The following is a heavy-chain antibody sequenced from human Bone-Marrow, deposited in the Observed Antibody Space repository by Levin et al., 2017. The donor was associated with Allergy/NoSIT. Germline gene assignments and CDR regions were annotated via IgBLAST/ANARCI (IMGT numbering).Heavy chain of an antibody. D-gene: IGHD2-15*01. J-gene: IGHJ4*02. Sequence: LSLTCAASGFTSNSSTMSWVRQAPGKGLEWVSSISGSGRDTYYSDSVKGRFTISRDNSKNTLYLQMSSLRADDTAVYYCAEDPAYVVVVAALTFDSWGPGTLVTVSS. CDR3: AEDPAYVVVVAALTFDS. V-gene: IGHV3-23*01. CDR2: ISGSGRDT. CDR1: GFTSNSST.